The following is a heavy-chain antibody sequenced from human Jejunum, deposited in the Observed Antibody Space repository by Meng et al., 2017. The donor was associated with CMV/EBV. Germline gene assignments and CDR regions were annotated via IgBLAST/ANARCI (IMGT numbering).Heavy chain of an antibody. CDR3: ARGGITVFGVVIIDYYGMDV. CDR2: INQDGSEK. CDR1: YA. V-gene: IGHV3-7*01. J-gene: IGHJ6*02. Sequence: YAMSWVRQAPGKGLEWVANINQDGSEKYYVESVRGRSTISRDNAKNSLYLQMSSLRAEDTAVYFCARGGITVFGVVIIDYYGMDVWGQGTTVTVSS. D-gene: IGHD3-3*01.